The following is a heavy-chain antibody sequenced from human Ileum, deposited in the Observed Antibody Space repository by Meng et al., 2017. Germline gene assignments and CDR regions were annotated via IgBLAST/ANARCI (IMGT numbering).Heavy chain of an antibody. CDR2: IHHSGST. CDR3: AREWSGSYRHFDY. D-gene: IGHD1-26*01. Sequence: QVQLQDSGPGLLNPSGTGPLTGAVSGGSISTRDWWSWVRQPPGKGLEWIGEIHHSGSTNYNPSLKSRVTISVDKSKNQFSLKLNSVTAADTAVYYCAREWSGSYRHFDYWGQGTLVTVSS. CDR1: GGSISTRDW. V-gene: IGHV4-4*02. J-gene: IGHJ4*02.